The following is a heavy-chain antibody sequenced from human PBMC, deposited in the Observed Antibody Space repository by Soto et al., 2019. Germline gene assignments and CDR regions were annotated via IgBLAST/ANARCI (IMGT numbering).Heavy chain of an antibody. D-gene: IGHD3-3*01. Sequence: QVQLVESGGGVVQPGRSLRLSCAASGFTFSSYAMHWVRQAPGKGLEWVAVISYDGSNKYYADSVKGRFTISRDNSKNTLYLQMKSLRAEDTAVDYCARDRLRFLERLSYYCYDYGMDVWGQGTTVTVSS. CDR3: ARDRLRFLERLSYYCYDYGMDV. CDR2: ISYDGSNK. V-gene: IGHV3-30-3*01. CDR1: GFTFSSYA. J-gene: IGHJ6*02.